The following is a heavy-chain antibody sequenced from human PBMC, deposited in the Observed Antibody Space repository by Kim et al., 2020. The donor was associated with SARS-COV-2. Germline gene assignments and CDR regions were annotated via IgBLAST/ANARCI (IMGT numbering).Heavy chain of an antibody. CDR2: IDSGAAST. Sequence: GGSLRLSCAASGFTFSNYAMTWVRQAPGKGLEWVSVIDSGAASTYYAHSVKGRFTISRDNSKDTVYLQMNSLRAEDTAVYYCVKDHLASASDFYGMDVWGQGTTVTVSS. V-gene: IGHV3-23*03. J-gene: IGHJ6*02. CDR3: VKDHLASASDFYGMDV. CDR1: GFTFSNYA. D-gene: IGHD3-3*01.